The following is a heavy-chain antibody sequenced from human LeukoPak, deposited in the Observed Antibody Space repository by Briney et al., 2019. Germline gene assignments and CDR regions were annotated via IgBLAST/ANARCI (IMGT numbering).Heavy chain of an antibody. V-gene: IGHV3-30-3*01. D-gene: IGHD6-19*01. J-gene: IGHJ6*02. CDR3: ARGLAVAGTSLLYYYGMDV. CDR1: GFTFSSYA. Sequence: PGGSLRLSCAASGFTFSSYAMHWVRQAPGKGLEWVAVISYDGSNKYYADSVKGRFTISRDNSKNTLYLQMNSLRAEDTVVYYCARGLAVAGTSLLYYYGMDVWGQGTTVTVSS. CDR2: ISYDGSNK.